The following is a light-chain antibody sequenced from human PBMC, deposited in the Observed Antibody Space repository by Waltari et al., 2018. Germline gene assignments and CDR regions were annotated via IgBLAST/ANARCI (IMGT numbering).Light chain of an antibody. J-gene: IGKJ1*01. CDR3: QHYVRLPAT. CDR1: QSISKY. Sequence: EIMLTQSPGTLSLSPGERATLSCKASQSISKYLAWYQQKPGQAPRLLIYHASSRATGIPDRFSGSGSETDFSLTISRLEPEDFAVYYCQHYVRLPATFGQGTNMEIK. CDR2: HAS. V-gene: IGKV3-20*01.